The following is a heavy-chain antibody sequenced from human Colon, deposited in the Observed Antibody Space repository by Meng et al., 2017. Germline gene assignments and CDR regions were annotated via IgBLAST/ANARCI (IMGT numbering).Heavy chain of an antibody. D-gene: IGHD3-16*02. CDR2: IYYSGST. CDR3: ARGMTNGITFGGVIVN. Sequence: QGQRQESGPGLVRPSETLSLTCTVSGGSVSSGSYYWSWIRQPPGKGLEWIGYIYYSGSTNYNPSLKSRVTISVDTSKNQFSLKLSSVTAADTAVYYCARGMTNGITFGGVIVNWGQGTLVTVSS. CDR1: GGSVSSGSYY. J-gene: IGHJ4*02. V-gene: IGHV4-61*01.